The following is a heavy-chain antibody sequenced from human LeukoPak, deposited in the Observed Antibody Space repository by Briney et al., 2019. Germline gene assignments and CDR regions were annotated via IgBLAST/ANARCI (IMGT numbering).Heavy chain of an antibody. J-gene: IGHJ4*02. CDR3: ARDYGGKFDY. Sequence: SETLSLTCTVSRGSISSFYWSWIRQPPGKGLEWIGYISYSGNTKYNPSLKSRVTISVDTSKNQFSLKLSSVTAADTAVYYCARDYGGKFDYWGQGTLVTVSS. CDR1: RGSISSFY. D-gene: IGHD4-23*01. V-gene: IGHV4-59*01. CDR2: ISYSGNT.